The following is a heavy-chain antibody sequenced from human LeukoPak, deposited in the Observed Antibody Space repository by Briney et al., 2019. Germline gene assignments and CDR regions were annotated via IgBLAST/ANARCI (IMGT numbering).Heavy chain of an antibody. CDR2: IKQDGSEK. CDR3: ARVLGSSWYEDWFDP. D-gene: IGHD6-13*01. V-gene: IGHV3-7*01. J-gene: IGHJ5*02. CDR1: DGSFSGYY. Sequence: ETLSLTCAVYDGSFSGYYWSWVRQAPGKGLEWVANIKQDGSEKYYVDSVKGRFTISRDNAKNSLYLQMNSLGAEDTAVYYCARVLGSSWYEDWFDPWGQGTLVTVSS.